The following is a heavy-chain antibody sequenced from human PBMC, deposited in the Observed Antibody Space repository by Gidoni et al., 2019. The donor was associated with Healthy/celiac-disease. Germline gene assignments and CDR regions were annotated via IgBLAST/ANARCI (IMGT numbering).Heavy chain of an antibody. CDR3: ARDLVAAAPWTHFTYGMDV. CDR2: ISYDGSNK. J-gene: IGHJ6*02. V-gene: IGHV3-30-3*01. CDR1: GFTFSSYA. D-gene: IGHD6-13*01. Sequence: QVQLVEPGGGVVQPGRSLSPSCAAYGFTFSSYAIHWVRQAPGKGLEWVAVISYDGSNKYYADSVKGRFTIARDNSKNTLYLQMNSLRAEDTAVYYCARDLVAAAPWTHFTYGMDVWGQGTTVTVSS.